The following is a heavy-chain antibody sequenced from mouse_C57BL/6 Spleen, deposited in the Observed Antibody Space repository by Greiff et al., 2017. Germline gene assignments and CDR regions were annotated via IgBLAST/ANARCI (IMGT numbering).Heavy chain of an antibody. Sequence: QVQLQQPGTELVKPGASVKLSCKASGYTFTSYWMHWVKQRPGQGLEWIGNINPSNGGTNYNEKFKSKATLTVDKSSSTAYMQLSSLTSEDSAVYYCARGGYGNYGWYFDVWGTGTTVTVSS. CDR1: GYTFTSYW. J-gene: IGHJ1*03. CDR3: ARGGYGNYGWYFDV. D-gene: IGHD2-1*01. V-gene: IGHV1-53*01. CDR2: INPSNGGT.